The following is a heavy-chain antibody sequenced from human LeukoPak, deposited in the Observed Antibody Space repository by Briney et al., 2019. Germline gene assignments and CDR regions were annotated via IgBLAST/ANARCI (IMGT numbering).Heavy chain of an antibody. V-gene: IGHV3-30*04. CDR3: ARLLSVSGYARDAFDI. CDR1: GFTFSSYA. D-gene: IGHD3-22*01. Sequence: GRSLRLSCAASGFTFSSYAMHWVRQAPGKGVERVAVMSYVGINTYYADSLKGRFPISRANSKNTLYLQMNSLRAEDTAVYYCARLLSVSGYARDAFDIWGQGTMVTVSS. CDR2: MSYVGINT. J-gene: IGHJ3*02.